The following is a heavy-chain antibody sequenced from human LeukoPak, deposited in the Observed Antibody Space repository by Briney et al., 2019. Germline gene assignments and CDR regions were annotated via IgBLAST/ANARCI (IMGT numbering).Heavy chain of an antibody. J-gene: IGHJ4*02. Sequence: PSETLSLTCTVSGGSISSSSYYWGWIRQPPGKGLEWIGSIYYSGGTYYNPSLKSRVTISVDTSKNQFSLKLSSVTAADTAVYYCARDENGYNYRYWGQGTLVTVSS. CDR3: ARDENGYNYRY. CDR2: IYYSGGT. CDR1: GGSISSSSYY. D-gene: IGHD5-24*01. V-gene: IGHV4-39*07.